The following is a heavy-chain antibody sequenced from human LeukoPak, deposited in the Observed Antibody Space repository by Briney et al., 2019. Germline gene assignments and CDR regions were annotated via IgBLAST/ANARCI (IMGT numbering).Heavy chain of an antibody. CDR3: TASSGWYYFDY. Sequence: KPGGSLRLSCTASGFTFGDYAMSWLRQAPGKGLEWVGFIRSKAYGGTTEYAASVKGRFTISRDDSKSIAYLQMNSLKAGDTAVYYCTASSGWYYFDYWGQGTLVTVSS. V-gene: IGHV3-49*05. CDR2: IRSKAYGGTT. D-gene: IGHD6-19*01. J-gene: IGHJ4*02. CDR1: GFTFGDYA.